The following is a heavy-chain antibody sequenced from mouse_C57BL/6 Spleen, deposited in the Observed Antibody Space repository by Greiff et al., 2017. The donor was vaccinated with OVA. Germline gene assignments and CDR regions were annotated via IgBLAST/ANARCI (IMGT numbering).Heavy chain of an antibody. CDR2: IDPSDSET. J-gene: IGHJ2*01. CDR3: ARYYNDRTGFDY. V-gene: IGHV1-52*01. Sequence: QVQLQQPGAELVRPGSSVKLSCKASGYTFTSYWMHWVKQRPIQGLEWIGNIDPSDSETHYNQKFKDKATLTVDKSSSTAYMQLSSLTSEDSAVYYCARYYNDRTGFDYWGKGTTLTVSS. CDR1: GYTFTSYW. D-gene: IGHD2-4*01.